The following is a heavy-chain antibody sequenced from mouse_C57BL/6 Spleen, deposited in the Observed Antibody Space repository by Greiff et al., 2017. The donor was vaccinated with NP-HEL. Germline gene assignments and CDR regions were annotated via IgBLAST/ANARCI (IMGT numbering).Heavy chain of an antibody. CDR2: IYPRSGNT. V-gene: IGHV1-81*01. Sequence: QVQLKESGAELARPGASVKLSCKASGSTFTSYGISWVKQRTGPGLEWIGEIYPRSGNTYYNEKFKGKATLTADKSSSTAYMELRSLTSEDSAVYFCAREGGYDGYYAPYWGQGTLVTVSA. J-gene: IGHJ3*01. CDR3: AREGGYDGYYAPY. D-gene: IGHD2-3*01. CDR1: GSTFTSYG.